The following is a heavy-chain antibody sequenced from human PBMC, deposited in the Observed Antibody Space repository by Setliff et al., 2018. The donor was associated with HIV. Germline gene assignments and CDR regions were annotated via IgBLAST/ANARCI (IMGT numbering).Heavy chain of an antibody. CDR3: ARERGSSSGYYYYGMDV. Sequence: SETLSLTCTVSGASISGFYWSWIRQPPGKGLQWIGYIYTSGPTNYNPSLESRVTISVDTSKNQFSLKLSSVTAADTAVYYCARERGSSSGYYYYGMDVWGQGTTVTVSS. D-gene: IGHD6-6*01. CDR2: IYTSGPT. J-gene: IGHJ6*02. V-gene: IGHV4-4*09. CDR1: GASISGFY.